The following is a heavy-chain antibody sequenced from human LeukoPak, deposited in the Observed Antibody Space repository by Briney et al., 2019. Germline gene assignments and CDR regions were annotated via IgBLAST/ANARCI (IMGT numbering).Heavy chain of an antibody. CDR1: GYTFTSYG. Sequence: ASVKVSCKASGYTFTSYGISWVRQAPGQGLEWMGWISDYNGNTNYAQKLEGRVTMTTNTSTSTAYMELRSLRSDDTAVYYCARSDTWGSYRSTVDWFDPWGQGTLVTVSS. CDR3: ARSDTWGSYRSTVDWFDP. CDR2: ISDYNGNT. J-gene: IGHJ5*02. V-gene: IGHV1-18*01. D-gene: IGHD3-16*02.